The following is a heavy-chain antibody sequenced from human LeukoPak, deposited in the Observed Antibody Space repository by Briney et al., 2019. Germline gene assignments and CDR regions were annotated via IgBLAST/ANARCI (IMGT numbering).Heavy chain of an antibody. D-gene: IGHD5-12*01. CDR2: INHSGST. CDR1: GGSFSGYY. J-gene: IGHJ5*02. CDR3: ARYSGYGHYNWFDP. V-gene: IGHV4-34*01. Sequence: SETLSLTCAVYGGSFSGYYWSGIRQPPAKGREGMGEINHSGSTNHNPSLKGRGTISVDTTKNQFSLKLSSVTAADTAVYYCARYSGYGHYNWFDPWGQGTLVTVSS.